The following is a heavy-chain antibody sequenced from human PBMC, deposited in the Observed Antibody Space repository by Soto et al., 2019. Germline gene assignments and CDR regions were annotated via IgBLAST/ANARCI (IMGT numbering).Heavy chain of an antibody. D-gene: IGHD4-17*01. V-gene: IGHV4-30-4*01. CDR3: ASHYNRPYGDYVYFDY. CDR2: IYYSGST. Sequence: PSETLSLTCTVSGGSISSGDYYWSWIRQPPGKGLEWIGYIYYSGSTYYNPSLKSRVTISVDTSKNQFSLKLSSVTAADTAVYYCASHYNRPYGDYVYFDYWGQGTLVTVSS. CDR1: GGSISSGDYY. J-gene: IGHJ4*02.